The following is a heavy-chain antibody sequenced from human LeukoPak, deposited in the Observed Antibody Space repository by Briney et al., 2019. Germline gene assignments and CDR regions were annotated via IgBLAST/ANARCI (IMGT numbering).Heavy chain of an antibody. Sequence: GGSLRLSCAASGFTFSSYWMSWVRQAPGKGLEWVANIKQDGSEKYYVDSVKGRFTISRDNAKNSLYLQVNSLRAEDTAVYYCARRSIDDFWSGYFMYYFDYWGQGTLVTVSS. V-gene: IGHV3-7*01. J-gene: IGHJ4*02. CDR1: GFTFSSYW. CDR2: IKQDGSEK. CDR3: ARRSIDDFWSGYFMYYFDY. D-gene: IGHD3-3*01.